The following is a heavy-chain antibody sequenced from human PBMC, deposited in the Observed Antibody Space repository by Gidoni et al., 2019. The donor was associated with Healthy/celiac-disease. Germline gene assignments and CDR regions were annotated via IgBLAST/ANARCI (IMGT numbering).Heavy chain of an antibody. V-gene: IGHV3-21*01. Sequence: EVQLVESGGGLVKPGGSLRLSCAASGFTFSSYSMNWVRQAPGKGLEWVSSISSSSSYIYYADSVKGRFTISRDNAKNSLYLQMNSLRAEDTAVYYCARASTSGWYDDDAFDIWGQGTMVTVSS. CDR2: ISSSSSYI. D-gene: IGHD6-19*01. CDR3: ARASTSGWYDDDAFDI. J-gene: IGHJ3*02. CDR1: GFTFSSYS.